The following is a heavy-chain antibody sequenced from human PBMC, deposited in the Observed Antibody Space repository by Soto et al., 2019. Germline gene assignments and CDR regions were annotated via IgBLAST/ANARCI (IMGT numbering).Heavy chain of an antibody. J-gene: IGHJ4*02. CDR3: AKGGYSDYVTLRFFDY. D-gene: IGHD4-17*01. V-gene: IGHV3-23*01. CDR2: ISGSGDNT. Sequence: LRLSCAASGFTLRNYAMSWVRQAPGKGLEWVSVISGSGDNTYYADSVKGRFTISRDNSKNMLYLQMNSLRGEDTALYFCAKGGYSDYVTLRFFDYWGQGTLVTVSS. CDR1: GFTLRNYA.